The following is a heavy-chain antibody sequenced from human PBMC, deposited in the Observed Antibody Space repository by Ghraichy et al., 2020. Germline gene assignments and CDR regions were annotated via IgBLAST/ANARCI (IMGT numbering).Heavy chain of an antibody. V-gene: IGHV3-33*01. CDR1: GFTFSSYG. D-gene: IGHD3-10*01. CDR2: IWYDGSNK. J-gene: IGHJ6*02. CDR3: ARDPYGSGRTYYYGMDV. Sequence: GGSLRLSCAASGFTFSSYGMHWVRQAPGKGLEWVAVIWYDGSNKYYADSVKGRFTISRDNSKNTLYLQMNSLRAEDTAVYYCARDPYGSGRTYYYGMDVWGQGTTVTVSS.